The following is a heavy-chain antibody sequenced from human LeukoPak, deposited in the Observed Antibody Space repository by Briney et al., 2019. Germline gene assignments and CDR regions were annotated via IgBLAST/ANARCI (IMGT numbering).Heavy chain of an antibody. D-gene: IGHD2-21*02. CDR1: GGSISSVDYY. J-gene: IGHJ4*02. CDR3: GRVAGGVTGY. V-gene: IGHV4-30-4*01. Sequence: SQTLSLTCTASGGSISSVDYYWSWIRQPPGKGLEWIGYIYYSGSTYYNPSLKSRVTMSVDTSKNQFSLKLNSVTAADTAVYYCGRVAGGVTGYWGQGTLVTVSS. CDR2: IYYSGST.